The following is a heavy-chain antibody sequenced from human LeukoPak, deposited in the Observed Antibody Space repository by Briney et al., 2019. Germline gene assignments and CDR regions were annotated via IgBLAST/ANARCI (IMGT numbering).Heavy chain of an antibody. CDR3: AGMYNWNYAYPGPSDAFDI. V-gene: IGHV1-18*01. J-gene: IGHJ3*02. D-gene: IGHD1-7*01. CDR2: ISAYNGNT. Sequence: GASVKVSCKASGYTFTSYGISWVRQAPGQGLEWMGWISAYNGNTNYAQKLQGRVTMTTDTSTSTAYMELRSLRSDDTAVYYCAGMYNWNYAYPGPSDAFDIWGQGTMVTVSS. CDR1: GYTFTSYG.